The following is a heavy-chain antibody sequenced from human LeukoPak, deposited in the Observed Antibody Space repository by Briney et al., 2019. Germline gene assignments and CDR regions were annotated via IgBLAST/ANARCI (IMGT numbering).Heavy chain of an antibody. V-gene: IGHV4-59*01. Sequence: PSETLSLTCAVSGGSISSYYWSWLRQSPGKGLEWLGYFYNSGRTIYNPSLKTRVTISADTSKNQFSLKLNSVTAADTAVYYCARSTSWGTATGYFDYWGQGTLVTVSP. D-gene: IGHD2-15*01. CDR1: GGSISSYY. CDR3: ARSTSWGTATGYFDY. J-gene: IGHJ4*02. CDR2: FYNSGRT.